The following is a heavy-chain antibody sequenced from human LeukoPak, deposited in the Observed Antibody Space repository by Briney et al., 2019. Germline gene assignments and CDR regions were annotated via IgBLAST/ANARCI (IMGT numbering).Heavy chain of an antibody. CDR2: ISYDGSNK. D-gene: IGHD5-24*01. Sequence: GGSLRLSCAASGFTFSSYGMPWVRQAPGKGLEWVAVISYDGSNKYYADSVKGRFTISRDNSKNTLYLQMNSLRAEDTAVYYCAKSWDGYMYYFDYWGQGTLVTVSS. CDR3: AKSWDGYMYYFDY. CDR1: GFTFSSYG. V-gene: IGHV3-30*18. J-gene: IGHJ4*02.